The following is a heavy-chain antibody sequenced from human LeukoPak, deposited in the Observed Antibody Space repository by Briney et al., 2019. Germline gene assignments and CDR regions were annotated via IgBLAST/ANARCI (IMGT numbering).Heavy chain of an antibody. J-gene: IGHJ5*02. CDR1: GGTFSSYA. CDR3: ARGESSSWYRDWFDP. V-gene: IGHV1-69*13. Sequence: EASVKVSCKASGGTFSSYAISWVRQAPGQGLEWMGGIIPIFGTANYAQKFQGRVTITADESTSTAYMELSSLRSEDTAVYYCARGESSSWYRDWFDPWGQGTLVTVSS. CDR2: IIPIFGTA. D-gene: IGHD6-13*01.